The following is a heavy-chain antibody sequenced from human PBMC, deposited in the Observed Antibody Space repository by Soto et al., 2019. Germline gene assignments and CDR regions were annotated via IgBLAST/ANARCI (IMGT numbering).Heavy chain of an antibody. Sequence: QVQLVESGGGVVQPGRSLRLSCAASGFTFSSYGMHWVRQAPSKGLERVAVIWYDGRNKYYADSVKGRFTISRDNSKNTLYLQMNSLRAEDRAVYYCAREPHYYDSSGYYPGYDYWGQGTLVTVSS. D-gene: IGHD3-22*01. CDR3: AREPHYYDSSGYYPGYDY. CDR2: IWYDGRNK. CDR1: GFTFSSYG. J-gene: IGHJ4*02. V-gene: IGHV3-33*01.